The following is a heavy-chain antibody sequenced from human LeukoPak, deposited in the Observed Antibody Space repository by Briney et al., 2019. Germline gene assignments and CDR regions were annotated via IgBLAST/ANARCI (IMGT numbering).Heavy chain of an antibody. CDR2: INHNGST. J-gene: IGHJ5*02. D-gene: IGHD6-19*01. CDR3: ARGRLTIAVGGPNLFDP. Sequence: SETLSLTCAVYGGSFSGDYWSWIRQPPGEGLEWIGEINHNGSTNSNPSLKSRVTISVDTSKNQFSLKLSSVTAADTAVYYCARGRLTIAVGGPNLFDPWGQGTLVTVSS. CDR1: GGSFSGDY. V-gene: IGHV4-34*01.